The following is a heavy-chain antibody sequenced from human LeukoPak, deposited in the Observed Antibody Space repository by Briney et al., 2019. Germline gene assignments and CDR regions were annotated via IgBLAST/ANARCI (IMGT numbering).Heavy chain of an antibody. CDR2: ISGSGGST. V-gene: IGHV3-23*01. Sequence: GGSLRLSCAASGFTFSSYAMSWVRQAPGKRLEWVSAISGSGGSTYYADSVKGRFTISRDNSKNTLYLQMNSLRAEDTAVYYCARDLGYCTNGVCHTRFDYWGRGTLVAVSS. CDR1: GFTFSSYA. CDR3: ARDLGYCTNGVCHTRFDY. D-gene: IGHD2-8*01. J-gene: IGHJ4*02.